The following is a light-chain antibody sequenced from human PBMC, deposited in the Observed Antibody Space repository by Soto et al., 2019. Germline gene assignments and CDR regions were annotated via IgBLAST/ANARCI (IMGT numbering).Light chain of an antibody. CDR3: SSYEGSTSNHD. J-gene: IGLJ1*01. CDR2: EVS. CDR1: SSDVGGYNS. V-gene: IGLV2-8*01. Sequence: QSSLAQPPSASGSPGQSFAISCTGTSSDVGGYNSVSWYQQHPGKAPKLMIYEVSKRPSGVPDRFSGSKSGNTASLTVSGLQAEDEADYYCSSYEGSTSNHDFGTGTKVTVL.